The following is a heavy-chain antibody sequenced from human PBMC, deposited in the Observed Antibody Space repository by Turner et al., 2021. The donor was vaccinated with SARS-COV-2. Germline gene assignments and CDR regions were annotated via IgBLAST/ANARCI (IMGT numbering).Heavy chain of an antibody. J-gene: IGHJ4*02. V-gene: IGHV3-30*03. D-gene: IGHD2-2*01. Sequence: QVQLVESGGGVVQPGRSLRLSCAASGFTFRRYGMHWVRQAPGKGLEWVAVISYDGSNENYADSVKGRFTISRDNSKNTLYLQMNSLRTEDTAVYYCARAPSYCSSTSCPPPFDYWGQGTLVTVSS. CDR3: ARAPSYCSSTSCPPPFDY. CDR2: ISYDGSNE. CDR1: GFTFRRYG.